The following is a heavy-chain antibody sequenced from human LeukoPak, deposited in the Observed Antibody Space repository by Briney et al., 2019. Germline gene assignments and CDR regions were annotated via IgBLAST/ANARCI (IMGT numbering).Heavy chain of an antibody. D-gene: IGHD3-10*01. J-gene: IGHJ6*03. CDR3: ARDQTYYYGSGSSLSYYYYFYMDV. V-gene: IGHV4-59*12. Sequence: ASETLSLTCTVSGVSISSYYWSWIRQPPGKGLEWIGYIYYSGSTNYNPSLKSRVTISVDTSKNQFSLKLSSVTTADTAVYYCARDQTYYYGSGSSLSYYYYFYMDVWGKGTTVTISS. CDR1: GVSISSYY. CDR2: IYYSGST.